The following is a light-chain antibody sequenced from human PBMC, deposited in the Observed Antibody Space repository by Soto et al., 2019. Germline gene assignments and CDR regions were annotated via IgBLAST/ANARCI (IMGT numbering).Light chain of an antibody. CDR1: SSDIWSYNL. J-gene: IGLJ3*02. Sequence: QSALTQPASVSGSPGQSITISCTGTSSDIWSYNLVSWYQQHPGKAPKLMICEGSKRPSGVSNRFSGSRSGNTASLTISGLQAEDEAAYFCCSSARRGTWVFCGGPKLTVL. CDR2: EGS. V-gene: IGLV2-23*01. CDR3: CSSARRGTWV.